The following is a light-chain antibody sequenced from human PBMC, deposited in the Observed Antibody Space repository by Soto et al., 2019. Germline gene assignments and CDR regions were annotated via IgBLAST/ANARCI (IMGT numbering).Light chain of an antibody. Sequence: DIQMTQSPSSLSASVGDRVTITCRASQSISSYLKWYQQKPGKAPKLLIYAASSMQSGVPSRFSGSGSETDFTLTISSLQPDDSATYYCQQSFSPLWTFGQGTKVEV. CDR2: AAS. J-gene: IGKJ1*01. V-gene: IGKV1-39*01. CDR1: QSISSY. CDR3: QQSFSPLWT.